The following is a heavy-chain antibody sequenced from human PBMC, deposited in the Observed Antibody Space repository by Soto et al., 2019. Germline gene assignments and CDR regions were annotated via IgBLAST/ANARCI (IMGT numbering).Heavy chain of an antibody. Sequence: QVQLVQSGTEVTKPGASVKVACKTSGYTFASYGISWVRQAPGQGREWLGWISGYNGHTSYAQKVQDRVTMTTDTSTSTAYMEVRSLRSDDTATYFCARDVRSIVEVVAGRLLDFWGQGTLVTVSS. CDR2: ISGYNGHT. CDR1: GYTFASYG. CDR3: ARDVRSIVEVVAGRLLDF. J-gene: IGHJ4*02. D-gene: IGHD2-15*01. V-gene: IGHV1-18*01.